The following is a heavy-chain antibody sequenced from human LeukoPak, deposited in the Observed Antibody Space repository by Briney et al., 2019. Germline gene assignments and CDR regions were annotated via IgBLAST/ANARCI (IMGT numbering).Heavy chain of an antibody. CDR1: GGTFSSYA. J-gene: IGHJ6*02. CDR2: IIPIFGTA. D-gene: IGHD3-10*01. V-gene: IGHV1-69*01. CDR3: ARALRITMVRGVNFYYCYGMDV. Sequence: SVKVSCKASGGTFSSYAISWVRQAPGQGLEWMGGIIPIFGTANYAQKFQGRVTITADESTSTAYMELSSLRSEDTAVYYCARALRITMVRGVNFYYCYGMDVWGQGTTVTVSS.